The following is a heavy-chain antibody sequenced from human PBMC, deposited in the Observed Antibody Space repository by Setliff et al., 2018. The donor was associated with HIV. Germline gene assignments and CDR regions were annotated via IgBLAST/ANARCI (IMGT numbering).Heavy chain of an antibody. CDR1: GNSFNGDF. J-gene: IGHJ4*02. V-gene: IGHV1-2*02. CDR2: IKLSGGGT. CDR3: ARDRPGDGGNYQIDY. Sequence: ASVKVSCKAPGNSFNGDFLNWVRQAPGQGLEWMGNIKLSGGGTKFAQKFLGRVTMTRDTSTNTAFMELRRLSSDDTAVYYCARDRPGDGGNYQIDYWGQGTLVTVSS. D-gene: IGHD4-4*01.